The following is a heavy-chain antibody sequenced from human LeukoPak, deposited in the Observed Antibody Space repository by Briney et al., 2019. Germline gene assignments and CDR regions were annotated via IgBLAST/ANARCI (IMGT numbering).Heavy chain of an antibody. CDR3: ARLNWNYESYMDV. Sequence: GGSLRLSCAASGFTFSTYWISWVRQAPGKGLEWVANIKQDGSEKNYVDSVKGRFTISRDNAKNSLYLQMNSLRAEDTAVYYCARLNWNYESYMDVWGKGTTVTVSS. D-gene: IGHD1-7*01. J-gene: IGHJ6*03. CDR2: IKQDGSEK. V-gene: IGHV3-7*01. CDR1: GFTFSTYW.